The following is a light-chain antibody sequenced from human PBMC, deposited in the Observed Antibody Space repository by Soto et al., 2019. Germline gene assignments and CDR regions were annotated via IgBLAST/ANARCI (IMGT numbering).Light chain of an antibody. Sequence: EIVRTQSPATLSVSPGQRATLSCRASQIVSSNLAWYQQKPGQAPRLLIYGASTRATGIPARFSGSGSGTDFTLTNSSLPSEDFAVYYCLQYNNWPRTFGQGPKVEIK. V-gene: IGKV3-15*01. CDR1: QIVSSN. J-gene: IGKJ1*01. CDR3: LQYNNWPRT. CDR2: GAS.